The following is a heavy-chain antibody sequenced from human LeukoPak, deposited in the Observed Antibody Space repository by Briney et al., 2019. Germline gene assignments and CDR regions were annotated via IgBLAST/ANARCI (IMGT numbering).Heavy chain of an antibody. CDR1: GFIFSNYA. V-gene: IGHV3-30*04. J-gene: IGHJ4*02. Sequence: QPGGSLRLSCAASGFIFSNYAMHWVRQAPGKGLEWVAVISYDGSNKYYADSVKGRFTISRDTSKNTLYLQMNSLRAEDTAVFYCARDTNVVVPAAMWGFVGNSDYWGQGTLVTVSS. D-gene: IGHD2-2*01. CDR3: ARDTNVVVPAAMWGFVGNSDY. CDR2: ISYDGSNK.